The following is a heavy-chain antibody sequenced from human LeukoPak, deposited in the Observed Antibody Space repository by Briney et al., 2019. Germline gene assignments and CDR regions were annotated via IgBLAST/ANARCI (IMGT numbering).Heavy chain of an antibody. CDR1: GFSFSDNH. CDR2: VRTKARSYTT. CDR3: AVIVGAPSFDF. D-gene: IGHD1-26*01. Sequence: SGGSERLSCAASGFSFSDNHMDWVRQAPGKGLEWVGRVRTKARSYTTEYAASVKGRFTISRDDSMNSLYLQMRSLKTEDTAVYYCAVIVGAPSFDFWVQGT. V-gene: IGHV3-72*01. J-gene: IGHJ4*02.